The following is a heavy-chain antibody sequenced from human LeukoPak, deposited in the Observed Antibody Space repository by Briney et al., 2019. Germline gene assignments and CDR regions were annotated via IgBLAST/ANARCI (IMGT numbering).Heavy chain of an antibody. CDR3: ARGELGDYYFDY. V-gene: IGHV3-48*01. CDR2: ISSSSSSTI. Sequence: PGGSLRLSCAASGFTFSSYSMNWVRQAPGKGLEWVSYISSSSSSTIYYADSVKGRFTISRDNAKNSLYLQMNSLRAEDTAVYYCARGELGDYYFDYWGQGTLVTVSS. D-gene: IGHD7-27*01. J-gene: IGHJ4*02. CDR1: GFTFSSYS.